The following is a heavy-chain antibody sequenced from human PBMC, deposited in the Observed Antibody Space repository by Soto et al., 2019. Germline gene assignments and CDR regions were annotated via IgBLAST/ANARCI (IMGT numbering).Heavy chain of an antibody. V-gene: IGHV1-18*01. D-gene: IGHD6-13*01. Sequence: ASVKVSCKASGYMFSSYGISWVRQAPGQGLEWMGWISAYNGNINYVQKLQGRVTMTTDTSTRTAYMELRSLRSDDTAVYYCARLAADISFYGMDVWGQGTTVTV. J-gene: IGHJ6*02. CDR2: ISAYNGNI. CDR1: GYMFSSYG. CDR3: ARLAADISFYGMDV.